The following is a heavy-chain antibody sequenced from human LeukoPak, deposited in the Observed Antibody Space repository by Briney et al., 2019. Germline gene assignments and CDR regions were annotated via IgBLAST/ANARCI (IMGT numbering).Heavy chain of an antibody. D-gene: IGHD3-16*02. V-gene: IGHV1-2*02. CDR2: INPNSGGT. CDR1: GYTFTGYY. CDR3: ATAHYDYVWGSYRSSYYFDY. Sequence: GASVKVSCKASGYTFTGYYMHWVRQAPGQGLEWMGWINPNSGGTNYAQKFQGRVTMTRDTSISTAYMELSRLRSDDTAVYYRATAHYDYVWGSYRSSYYFDYWGQGTLVTVSS. J-gene: IGHJ4*02.